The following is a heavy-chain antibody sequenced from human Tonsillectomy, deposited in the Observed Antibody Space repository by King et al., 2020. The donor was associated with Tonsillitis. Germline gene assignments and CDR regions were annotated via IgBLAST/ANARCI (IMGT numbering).Heavy chain of an antibody. J-gene: IGHJ4*02. D-gene: IGHD2-15*01. CDR2: INPNSGST. CDR3: ARCSGSSCYSLYFDH. Sequence: QLVQSGAEVKKPGASVKVSCKASGYTFTGYYMHWARQAPGQGLEWMGWINPNSGSTNHAQKFQGRVTMTRDTSITTAYMELSRLRSDDTAVYYCARCSGSSCYSLYFDHWGQGTLVTVSS. CDR1: GYTFTGYY. V-gene: IGHV1-2*02.